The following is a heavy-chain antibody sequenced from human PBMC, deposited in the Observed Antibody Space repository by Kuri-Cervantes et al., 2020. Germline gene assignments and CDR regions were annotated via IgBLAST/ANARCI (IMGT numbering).Heavy chain of an antibody. CDR1: GYTFTSYG. J-gene: IGHJ4*02. D-gene: IGHD5-18*01. CDR2: INPNSGGT. Sequence: ASVKVSCKASGYTFTSYGISWVRQAPGQGLEWMGWINPNSGGTNYAQKFQGRVTMTRDTSISTAYMELSRLRSDDTAVYYCASEGAAMVGGYFDYWGQGTLVTVSS. CDR3: ASEGAAMVGGYFDY. V-gene: IGHV1-2*02.